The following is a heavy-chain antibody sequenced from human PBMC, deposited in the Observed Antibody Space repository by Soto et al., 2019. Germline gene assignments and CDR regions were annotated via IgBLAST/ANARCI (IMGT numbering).Heavy chain of an antibody. CDR1: GGSISSYY. D-gene: IGHD6-6*01. J-gene: IGHJ4*02. CDR3: ARDVSARRVFDY. V-gene: IGHV4-59*01. Sequence: PSETLSLTFTVPGGSISSYYWSWIRQPPGKGLEWIGYIYYSGSTNYNPSLKSRVTISVDTSKNQFSLKLSSVTAADTAVYYCARDVSARRVFDYWGQGTLVTVSS. CDR2: IYYSGST.